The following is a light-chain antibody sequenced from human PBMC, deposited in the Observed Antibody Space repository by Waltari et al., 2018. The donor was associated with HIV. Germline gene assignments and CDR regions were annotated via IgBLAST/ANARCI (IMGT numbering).Light chain of an antibody. CDR1: QDISNN. CDR3: QHYKNLPIT. J-gene: IGKJ5*01. V-gene: IGKV1-33*01. Sequence: DIQMTQSPSSLSASVGDRLTITCQANQDISNNLNWYQQKPGKAPNLLIFDASNLQTGVQSRFSGSGSGTDFTLTISSLQPEDVATYFCQHYKNLPITFGQGTRLEIK. CDR2: DAS.